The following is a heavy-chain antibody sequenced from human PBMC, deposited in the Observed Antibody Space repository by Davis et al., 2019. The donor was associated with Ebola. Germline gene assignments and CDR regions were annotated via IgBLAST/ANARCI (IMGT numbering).Heavy chain of an antibody. CDR2: IYYSGST. J-gene: IGHJ4*02. Sequence: ESLKISCVASGFTFSSCEMNWIRQPPGKGLEWIGYIYYSGSTKYNLSLKGRVAISVDTSKNQFSLKLSSVTAADTAVYYCARSYGAAPFDYWGQGTLVTVSS. CDR3: ARSYGAAPFDY. D-gene: IGHD4/OR15-4a*01. CDR1: GFTFSSCE. V-gene: IGHV4-59*08.